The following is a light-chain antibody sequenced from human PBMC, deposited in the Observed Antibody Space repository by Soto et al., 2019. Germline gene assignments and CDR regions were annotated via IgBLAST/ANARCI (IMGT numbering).Light chain of an antibody. CDR3: QQYHSNPLT. Sequence: DIVMTQSPDSLAVSLGERATISCKSSHNILFSGDNRNYLAWYQQKPGQSPRLLMYWASTRKSGVPDRFSGSGSGKDVTLTISSLQAEDVAVYYCQQYHSNPLTFGGGTKVEIK. CDR2: WAS. CDR1: HNILFSGDNRNY. J-gene: IGKJ4*01. V-gene: IGKV4-1*01.